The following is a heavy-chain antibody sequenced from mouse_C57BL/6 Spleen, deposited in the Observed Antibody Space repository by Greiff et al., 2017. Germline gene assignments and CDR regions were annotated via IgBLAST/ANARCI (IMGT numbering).Heavy chain of an antibody. J-gene: IGHJ2*01. D-gene: IGHD1-1*01. CDR2: IHPNSGST. CDR1: GYTFTSYW. V-gene: IGHV1-64*01. Sequence: QDQLQQPGAELVKPGASVKLSCKASGYTFTSYWMHWVKQRPGQGLAWIGMIHPNSGSTNYNEKFKSKATLTVAKSSSTAYMQLSSLTTEDSAVYYWAPLLLRGILFDYWGESTTLTDSS. CDR3: APLLLRGILFDY.